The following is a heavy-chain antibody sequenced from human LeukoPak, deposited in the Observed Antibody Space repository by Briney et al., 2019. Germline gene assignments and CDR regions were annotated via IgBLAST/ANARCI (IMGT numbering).Heavy chain of an antibody. CDR1: GYTFTSYG. V-gene: IGHV1-18*04. D-gene: IGHD3-9*01. Sequence: ASVKVSCKASGYTFTSYGMSWVRQAPGQGLEWMGWISAYNGNTNYAQKLQGRVTMTTDTSTSTAYMELRSLRSDDTAVYYCARDVPPTVLRYFDWLSGGDGMDVWGKGTTVTVSS. CDR3: ARDVPPTVLRYFDWLSGGDGMDV. J-gene: IGHJ6*04. CDR2: ISAYNGNT.